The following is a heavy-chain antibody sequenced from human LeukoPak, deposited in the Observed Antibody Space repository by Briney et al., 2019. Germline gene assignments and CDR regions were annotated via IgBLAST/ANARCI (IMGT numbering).Heavy chain of an antibody. V-gene: IGHV4-4*02. CDR3: ATEILGAPTPGPY. CDR2: VHRSGRT. D-gene: IGHD2-8*02. J-gene: IGHJ4*02. Sequence: SETLSHTCAVSIDSTSGNYWSWVRQSPGKGLEWIGEVHRSGRTDYMPSLKSRVTISIDNSKDQISLDLASVTAADTAVYYCATEILGAPTPGPYWGQARLVSVSS. CDR1: IDSTSGNY.